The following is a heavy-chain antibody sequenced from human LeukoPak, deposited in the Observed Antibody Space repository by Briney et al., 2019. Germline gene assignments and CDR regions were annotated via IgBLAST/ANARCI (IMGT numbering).Heavy chain of an antibody. V-gene: IGHV4-34*01. Sequence: SETLSLTCAVYGGSFSGYYWSWIRQPPGKGLEWIGEINNSGSTNYNPSHKSRVTISVDTSKNQFSLKLSSVTAADTAVYYCARKSMVRGVYYYYYGMDVWGQGTTVTVSS. D-gene: IGHD3-10*01. CDR1: GGSFSGYY. J-gene: IGHJ6*02. CDR3: ARKSMVRGVYYYYYGMDV. CDR2: INNSGST.